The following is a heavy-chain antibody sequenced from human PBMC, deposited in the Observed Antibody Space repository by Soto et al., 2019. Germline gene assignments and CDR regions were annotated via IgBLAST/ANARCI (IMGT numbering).Heavy chain of an antibody. D-gene: IGHD5-18*01. V-gene: IGHV3-30*18. CDR2: ISYDGNNK. J-gene: IGHJ4*02. Sequence: QVQLVESVGGVVQPGRSLRLSCAASGFTFSSFGMHWVRQAPGKGLEWAAVISYDGNNKYHADSVKGRFTISRDNSKKTLYLQMNSLRDEDTAVYYCAKETGLGYSNGSPYYFDYWGQVTLVTVSA. CDR1: GFTFSSFG. CDR3: AKETGLGYSNGSPYYFDY.